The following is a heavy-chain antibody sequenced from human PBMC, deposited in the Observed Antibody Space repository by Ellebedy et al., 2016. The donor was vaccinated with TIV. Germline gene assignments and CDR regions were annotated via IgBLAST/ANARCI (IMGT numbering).Heavy chain of an antibody. CDR3: ARVVYGGNSALVDY. J-gene: IGHJ4*02. V-gene: IGHV4-59*01. D-gene: IGHD4-23*01. Sequence: MPSETLSLTCTVSGGSISSYYWSWIRQPPGKGLEWIGYIYYSGSTNYNPSLKSRVTISVDTSKNQFSLKLSSVTAADTAVYYCARVVYGGNSALVDYWGQGTLVTVSS. CDR2: IYYSGST. CDR1: GGSISSYY.